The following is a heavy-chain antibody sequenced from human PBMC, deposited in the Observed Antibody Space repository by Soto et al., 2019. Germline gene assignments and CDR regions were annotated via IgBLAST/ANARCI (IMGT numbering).Heavy chain of an antibody. CDR2: IYYSGST. Sequence: SETLSLTCTVSGGSISSYYWSWIRQPPGKGLEWIGYIYYSGSTNYNPSLKSRVTISVDTSKNQFSLKLSSVTAADTAVYYCARHERVPWGTYYYGSGSYYYYYYGMDVWGQGTTVT. J-gene: IGHJ6*02. CDR1: GGSISSYY. CDR3: ARHERVPWGTYYYGSGSYYYYYYGMDV. V-gene: IGHV4-59*08. D-gene: IGHD3-10*01.